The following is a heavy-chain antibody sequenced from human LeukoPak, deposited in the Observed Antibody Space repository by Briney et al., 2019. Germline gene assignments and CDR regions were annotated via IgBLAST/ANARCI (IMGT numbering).Heavy chain of an antibody. J-gene: IGHJ3*02. D-gene: IGHD1-26*01. Sequence: ASVKVSCKTSGYSFTDYYMHWVRQAPGQGLEWMGWMNPNSGGTHYEQKFQDRVTMTRDTSISTAYMELSSLRSEDTAVYYCARDRGSYAANAFDIWGQGTMVTVSS. CDR2: MNPNSGGT. CDR3: ARDRGSYAANAFDI. CDR1: GYSFTDYY. V-gene: IGHV1-2*02.